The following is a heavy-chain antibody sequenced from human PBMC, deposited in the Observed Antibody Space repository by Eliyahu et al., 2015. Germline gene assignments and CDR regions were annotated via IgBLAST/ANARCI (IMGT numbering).Heavy chain of an antibody. CDR3: ARDPTSWWGGAFDI. CDR2: XYYSGST. Sequence: QVQLQESGPGLVKPSQTLSLTCTVSGXPISRGGYYWSWXRXHPGKGXEWIGYXYYSGSTYYNPSLKSRVTISVDTSKNQFSLKLSSVTAADTAVYYCARDPTSWWGGAFDIWGQGTMVTVSS. CDR1: GXPISRGGYY. D-gene: IGHD2-15*01. J-gene: IGHJ3*02. V-gene: IGHV4-31*03.